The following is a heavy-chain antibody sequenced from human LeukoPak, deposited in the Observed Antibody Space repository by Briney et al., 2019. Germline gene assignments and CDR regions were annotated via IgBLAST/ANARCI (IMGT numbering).Heavy chain of an antibody. J-gene: IGHJ6*03. CDR3: ARDGGTMVRGVITTYYYYYMDV. CDR2: INPNSGGT. CDR1: GYTFTGYY. D-gene: IGHD3-10*01. V-gene: IGHV1-2*02. Sequence: ASVKISCKTSGYTFTGYYVHWVRQAPGQGLEWMGWINPNSGGTNYAKKFQGRVTMTRDTSLSTAYMELRGLTSDDTAVYYCARDGGTMVRGVITTYYYYYMDVWGKGTTVTVSS.